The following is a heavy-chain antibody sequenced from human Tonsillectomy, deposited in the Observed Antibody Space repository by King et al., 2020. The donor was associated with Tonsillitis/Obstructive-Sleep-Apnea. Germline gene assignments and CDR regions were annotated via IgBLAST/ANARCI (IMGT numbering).Heavy chain of an antibody. D-gene: IGHD6-13*01. CDR2: IYSGGST. Sequence: VQLVESGGGLVQPGGSLRLSCAASGFTVSSNYMSWVRQAPGKGLEWVSVIYSGGSTYYADSVKGRFTISRDNSKNTLYLQMNSLRAEDTAVYYCARYLRAAAAVNYFEYWGQGTLVTVSS. CDR1: GFTVSSNY. J-gene: IGHJ4*02. CDR3: ARYLRAAAAVNYFEY. V-gene: IGHV3-66*01.